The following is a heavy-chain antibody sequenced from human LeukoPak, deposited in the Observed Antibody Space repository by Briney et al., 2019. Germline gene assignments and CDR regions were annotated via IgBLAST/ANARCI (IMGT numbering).Heavy chain of an antibody. CDR3: ATFPPIGRSFSFDI. J-gene: IGHJ3*02. V-gene: IGHV3-53*01. CDR1: GFTVSSNY. CDR2: IYSGGSK. Sequence: GGSLRLSCAASGFTVSSNYMSWVRQAPGKGLEWVSVIYSGGSKYYADSVKGRFIISRDNSKNTLYLQMNSLTVEDTAIYYCATFPPIGRSFSFDIWGQGTMVTISS. D-gene: IGHD1-26*01.